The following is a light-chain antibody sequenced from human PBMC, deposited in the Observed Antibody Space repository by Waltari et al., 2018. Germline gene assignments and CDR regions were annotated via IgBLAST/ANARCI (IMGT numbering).Light chain of an antibody. CDR3: QQSYSIPFS. J-gene: IGKJ2*01. V-gene: IGKV1-39*01. CDR1: QSITNY. Sequence: DIQMTESPSSLSASVGDRLTITCRASQSITNYLNWYQQKPGKVPKLLIYATSSLQSGVPSRFSGSRSGTDFTLTISCLRPEDCATYYWQQSYSIPFSFGQGTKPE. CDR2: ATS.